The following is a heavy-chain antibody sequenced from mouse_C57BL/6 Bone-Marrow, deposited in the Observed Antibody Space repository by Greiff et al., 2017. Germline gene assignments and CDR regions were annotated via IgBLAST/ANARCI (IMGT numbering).Heavy chain of an antibody. CDR3: ARGRYGYSWFAY. V-gene: IGHV1-59*01. CDR1: GYTFTSYW. Sequence: VQLQQPGAELVRPGTSVKLSCKASGYTFTSYWMHWVKQRPGQGLEWIGVIDPSDSYTNYNQKFKGKATLTVDTCSSTAYMQRSSLTSEDSAVYYCARGRYGYSWFAYWGQGTLVTVSA. D-gene: IGHD2-2*01. CDR2: IDPSDSYT. J-gene: IGHJ3*01.